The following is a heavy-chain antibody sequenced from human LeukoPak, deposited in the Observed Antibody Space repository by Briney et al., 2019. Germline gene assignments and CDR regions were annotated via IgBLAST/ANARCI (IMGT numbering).Heavy chain of an antibody. D-gene: IGHD4-4*01. Sequence: SETLSLTCTVSGDSISSYYWSWIRQPPGKGLEWIGYIYYSGTTNYNPSLKSRVTISVDTSKNQFSLKLSSVTAADTAAYYCARVYSNYIDYWGQGTLVTVSS. CDR2: IYYSGTT. V-gene: IGHV4-59*08. CDR3: ARVYSNYIDY. J-gene: IGHJ4*02. CDR1: GDSISSYY.